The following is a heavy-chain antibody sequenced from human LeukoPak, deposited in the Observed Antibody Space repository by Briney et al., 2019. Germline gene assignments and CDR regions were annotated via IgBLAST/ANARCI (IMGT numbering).Heavy chain of an antibody. CDR1: GGSISSYY. Sequence: SETLSLTCTVSGGSISSYYWSWIRQPPGKGLEWIGYIYNRGSANYNASLKSRVTISVDKSKNQFSLKLSSVTAADTAVYYCARASYYYDSSGYREFDYWGQGTLVTVSS. CDR3: ARASYYYDSSGYREFDY. J-gene: IGHJ4*02. CDR2: IYNRGSA. V-gene: IGHV4-59*12. D-gene: IGHD3-22*01.